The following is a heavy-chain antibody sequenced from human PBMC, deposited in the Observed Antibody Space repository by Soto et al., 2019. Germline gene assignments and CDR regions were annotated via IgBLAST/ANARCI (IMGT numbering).Heavy chain of an antibody. CDR2: ISAYNGNT. J-gene: IGHJ6*02. D-gene: IGHD5-18*01. V-gene: IGHV1-18*01. CDR1: GYTFTSYG. CDR3: ASLCYGWEIEDV. Sequence: ASVKVSCKASGYTFTSYGISWVRQAPGQGLEWMGWISAYNGNTNYAQKLQGRVTMTTDASTSTAYMELRSLRSDDTAVYYCASLCYGWEIEDVWGQGTTVIVSS.